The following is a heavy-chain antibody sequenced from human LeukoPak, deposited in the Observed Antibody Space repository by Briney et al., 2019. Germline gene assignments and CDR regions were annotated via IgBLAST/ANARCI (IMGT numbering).Heavy chain of an antibody. CDR1: GFTFSSYA. Sequence: QPGGSLTLSCAASGFTFSSYAMSWVRQAPGKGLEWVSAISGSGGSTYYADSVKGRFTISRDNSKNTLYLQMNSLRAEDTAVYYCARLMGPRYYYGMDVWGQGTTVTVSS. V-gene: IGHV3-23*01. J-gene: IGHJ6*02. D-gene: IGHD2-8*01. CDR3: ARLMGPRYYYGMDV. CDR2: ISGSGGST.